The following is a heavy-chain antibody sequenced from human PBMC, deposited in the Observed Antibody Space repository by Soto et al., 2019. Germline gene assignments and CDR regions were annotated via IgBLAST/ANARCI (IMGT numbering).Heavy chain of an antibody. CDR3: ARAPTSSGWTFDY. Sequence: SETLSLTCTVSGGSVSSSTYYWGWIRQPPGKGLEWIGSFYYSGTTYYNPSLKSRVTISGDTSKNQFSLKLNSVTASDTAVYYGARAPTSSGWTFDYWGQGTLVTVSS. V-gene: IGHV4-39*01. CDR2: FYYSGTT. D-gene: IGHD6-19*01. CDR1: GGSVSSSTYY. J-gene: IGHJ4*02.